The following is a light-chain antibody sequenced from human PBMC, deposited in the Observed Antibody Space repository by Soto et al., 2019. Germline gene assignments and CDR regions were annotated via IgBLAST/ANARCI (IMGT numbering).Light chain of an antibody. CDR3: QQRSNWPPIA. J-gene: IGKJ5*01. CDR1: QRVSSY. CDR2: DAS. V-gene: IGKV3-11*01. Sequence: EIVLTQSPATLSLSPGERATLSCRASQRVSSYLAWYQQKPGHAPRLLIYDASNRATVIPARFSGSGSGTVFTFTISILEPEDFAVYYCQQRSNWPPIAFGQGTRLEIK.